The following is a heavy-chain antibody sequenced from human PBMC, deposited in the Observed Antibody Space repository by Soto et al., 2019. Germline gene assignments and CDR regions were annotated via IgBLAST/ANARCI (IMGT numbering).Heavy chain of an antibody. D-gene: IGHD2-2*01. V-gene: IGHV4-34*01. J-gene: IGHJ4*02. Sequence: SETLSLTCAVYGGSFSGYYWSWIRQPPGKGLEWIGEINHSGSTNYNPSLKSRVTISVDTSKNQFSLKLSSVTAADTAVYYCARGTENSRYCSSTSCLLKRGGFFDYWGQGTLVTV. CDR3: ARGTENSRYCSSTSCLLKRGGFFDY. CDR1: GGSFSGYY. CDR2: INHSGST.